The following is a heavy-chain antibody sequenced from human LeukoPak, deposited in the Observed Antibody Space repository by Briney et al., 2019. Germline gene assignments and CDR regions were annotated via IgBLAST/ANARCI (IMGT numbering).Heavy chain of an antibody. V-gene: IGHV4-59*08. D-gene: IGHD3-22*01. CDR1: GGSITNYY. Sequence: PSETLSLTCTVSGGSITNYYWNWIRQTPGRGLDWIGYIYYSGSTYYNPSLKSRVTISVDTSKNQFSLKLSSVTAADTAVYYCARWATYYYDSSGYYPGGFDYWGQGTLVTVSS. CDR2: IYYSGST. J-gene: IGHJ4*02. CDR3: ARWATYYYDSSGYYPGGFDY.